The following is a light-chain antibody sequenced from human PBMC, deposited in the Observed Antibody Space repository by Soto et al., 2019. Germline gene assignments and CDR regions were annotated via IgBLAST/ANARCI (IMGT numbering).Light chain of an antibody. J-gene: IGLJ1*01. V-gene: IGLV1-44*01. CDR3: AAWDDSLNGLV. Sequence: QSVLTQPPSASGTPGQRVTISCSGSSSNIGSNTVNWYQQLPGTAPKLLIYNNNQRPSGVPDRFSGSKSGTSASLAISGLQSEEEAAYYCAAWDDSLNGLVFGTGTKLTVL. CDR2: NNN. CDR1: SSNIGSNT.